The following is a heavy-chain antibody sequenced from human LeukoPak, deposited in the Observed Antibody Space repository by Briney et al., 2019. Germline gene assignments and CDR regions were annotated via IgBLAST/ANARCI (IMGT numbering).Heavy chain of an antibody. CDR2: IYHSGST. J-gene: IGHJ3*02. V-gene: IGHV4-4*07. CDR3: ARVNNYYDSSGYYNDAFDI. Sequence: SETLSLTCTVSGGSISSYYWSWIRQPAGKGLEWIGSIYHSGSTYYNPSLKSRVTISVDTSNNQFSLKLSSVTAADTAVYYCARVNNYYDSSGYYNDAFDIWGQGTMVTVSS. CDR1: GGSISSYY. D-gene: IGHD3-22*01.